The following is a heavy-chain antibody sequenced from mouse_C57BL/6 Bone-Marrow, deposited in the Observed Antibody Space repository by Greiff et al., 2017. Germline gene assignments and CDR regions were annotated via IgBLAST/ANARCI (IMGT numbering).Heavy chain of an antibody. CDR1: GYSITSGYY. CDR3: ARVSWLITNYYAIDY. D-gene: IGHD2-2*01. CDR2: ISYDGSN. Sequence: DVQLQESGPGLVKPSQSLSLTCSVTGYSITSGYYWNWIRQFPGNKLEWMGYISYDGSNNYNPSLKNRISFTRDTSNNQFFLKLNAVTPENTDTYDGARVSWLITNYYAIDYWGQGTSGTVSS. J-gene: IGHJ4*01. V-gene: IGHV3-6*01.